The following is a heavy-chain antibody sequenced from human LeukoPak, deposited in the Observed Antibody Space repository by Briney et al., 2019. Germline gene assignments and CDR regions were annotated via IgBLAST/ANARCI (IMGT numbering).Heavy chain of an antibody. CDR3: AKDQLRYFDSYDY. CDR2: ISWNSGSI. CDR1: GFTFDDYA. J-gene: IGHJ4*02. Sequence: PGGSLRLFCAASGFTFDDYAMHWVRQAPGKGLDWVSGISWNSGSIGYADSVKGRFTISRDNAKNSLYLQMNSLRAEDTALYYCAKDQLRYFDSYDYWGQGTLVTVSS. V-gene: IGHV3-9*01. D-gene: IGHD3-9*01.